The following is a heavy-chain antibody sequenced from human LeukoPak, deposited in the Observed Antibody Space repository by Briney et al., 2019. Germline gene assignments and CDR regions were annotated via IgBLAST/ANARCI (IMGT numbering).Heavy chain of an antibody. CDR2: ISSSGSTI. V-gene: IGHV3-11*04. CDR3: ARVSPAYCGGDCYADY. CDR1: GFTFSDYY. Sequence: PGGSLRLSCAASGFTFSDYYMTYIRQAPGKGLEWVSYISSSGSTIYYADSVKGRFTISRDNAKNSLYLQMNSLRAEDTAVYYCARVSPAYCGGDCYADYWGQGTLVTVSS. D-gene: IGHD2-21*01. J-gene: IGHJ4*02.